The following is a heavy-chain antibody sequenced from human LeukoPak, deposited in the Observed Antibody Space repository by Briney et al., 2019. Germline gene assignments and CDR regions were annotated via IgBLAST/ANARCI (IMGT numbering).Heavy chain of an antibody. CDR3: TTDLGLTMIRGVIVY. J-gene: IGHJ4*02. CDR2: IKSKGDGETT. D-gene: IGHD3-10*01. V-gene: IGHV3-15*01. Sequence: PGGSLRLSCAASGFTFTNAWMTWVRQAPGKGLEWVGRIKSKGDGETTDYAAPVKGRFSMSRDASKATMYLQMYSLEAEDTAVYYCTTDLGLTMIRGVIVYWGQGALVTVSS. CDR1: GFTFTNAW.